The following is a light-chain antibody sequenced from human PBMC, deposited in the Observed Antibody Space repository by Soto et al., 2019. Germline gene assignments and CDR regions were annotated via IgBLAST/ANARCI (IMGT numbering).Light chain of an antibody. CDR1: DTGSKG. J-gene: IGLJ2*01. Sequence: SYELTQPPSVSVAPGKTASISCGGNDTGSKGVHWYRQKPGQAPVLVIYSDPDLPPVITERFSGSASANLATLAISRVEAGVEADYYCQVWDGGSAHVVFGGGTKLTVL. CDR3: QVWDGGSAHVV. V-gene: IGLV3-21*01. CDR2: SDP.